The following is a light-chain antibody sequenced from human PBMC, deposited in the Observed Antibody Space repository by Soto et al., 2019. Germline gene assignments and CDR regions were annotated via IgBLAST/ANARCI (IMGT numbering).Light chain of an antibody. CDR3: QQYGSSLYT. J-gene: IGKJ2*01. CDR1: QSVSSSY. Sequence: EIVLTQSPGTLSLSPGERATLSCRASQSVSSSYLASYQQKPGEAPRLRIYGASSRATGIPDRFSGSGSGTDFSLSISRLEPEDLAVYYCQQYGSSLYTFGQGPKLEIK. V-gene: IGKV3-20*01. CDR2: GAS.